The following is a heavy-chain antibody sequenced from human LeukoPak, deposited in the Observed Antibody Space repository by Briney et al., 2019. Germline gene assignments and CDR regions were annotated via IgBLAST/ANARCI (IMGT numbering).Heavy chain of an antibody. CDR3: AKVWAGGPTTYYYDSSGYHHDY. J-gene: IGHJ4*02. CDR1: GFTFSSYA. CDR2: ISGSGGST. D-gene: IGHD3-22*01. Sequence: GGSLRLSCAASGFTFSSYAMSWVRQAPGKGLEWVSAISGSGGSTYYAASVKGRFTISRDNSKNTLYLQMNSLRAEDTAVYYCAKVWAGGPTTYYYDSSGYHHDYWGQGTLVTVSS. V-gene: IGHV3-23*01.